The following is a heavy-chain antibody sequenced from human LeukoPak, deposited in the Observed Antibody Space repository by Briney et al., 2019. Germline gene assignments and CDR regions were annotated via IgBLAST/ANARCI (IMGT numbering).Heavy chain of an antibody. Sequence: PSETLSLTCTVSGGSISSYYWSWIRQPPGKGLEWIGYIYYSGSTNYNPSLKSRVTISVDTSKNQFSLKLSSVTAADTAVYYCAGSPYQLLSDYYYYGMDVWGQGTTVTVSS. D-gene: IGHD2-2*01. J-gene: IGHJ6*02. CDR1: GGSISSYY. V-gene: IGHV4-59*01. CDR3: AGSPYQLLSDYYYYGMDV. CDR2: IYYSGST.